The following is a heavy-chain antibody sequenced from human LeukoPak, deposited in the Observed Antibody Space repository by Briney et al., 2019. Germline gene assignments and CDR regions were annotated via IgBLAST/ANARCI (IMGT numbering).Heavy chain of an antibody. J-gene: IGHJ4*02. D-gene: IGHD6-19*01. CDR3: ARHTGARYSSGWPPFDY. Sequence: GESLKISCKCSGYSFTSYWISWVRQIPGKGLEWMGRIDPSDSYTNYSPSFQGHVTISADKSISTAYLQWSSLKASDTAMYYCARHTGARYSSGWPPFDYWGQGTLVTVSS. CDR2: IDPSDSYT. V-gene: IGHV5-10-1*01. CDR1: GYSFTSYW.